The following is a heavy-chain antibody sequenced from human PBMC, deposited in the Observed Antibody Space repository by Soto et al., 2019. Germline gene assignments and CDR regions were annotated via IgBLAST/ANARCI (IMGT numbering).Heavy chain of an antibody. V-gene: IGHV3-23*01. CDR3: AKDDDTSSHYSLLDF. CDR1: GYPFGDYA. D-gene: IGHD3-22*01. J-gene: IGHJ4*02. Sequence: EVQLLESGGDLVHPGGTLILSCVGSGYPFGDYAMRWVRQAPGKGLEWVSAIGPFEAHAPAYAASVKGRFTISRDNSKTTVYLQMNSLRVEDTAVYYCAKDDDTSSHYSLLDFRGQGTLVTVSS. CDR2: IGPFEAHAP.